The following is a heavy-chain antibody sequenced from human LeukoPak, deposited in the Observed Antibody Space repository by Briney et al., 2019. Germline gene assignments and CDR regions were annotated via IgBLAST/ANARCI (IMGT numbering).Heavy chain of an antibody. CDR2: IYSGGSR. J-gene: IGHJ4*02. V-gene: IGHV3-53*05. CDR1: GFTVSSNY. CDR3: AKVTPGRSVYFDY. Sequence: GGSLRLSCAASGFTVSSNYMSWVRQAPGKGLEWVSVIYSGGSRYYADSVKGRFTISRDNAKNSLYLQMNSLRAEDTALYYCAKVTPGRSVYFDYWGQGTLVTVSS. D-gene: IGHD2-15*01.